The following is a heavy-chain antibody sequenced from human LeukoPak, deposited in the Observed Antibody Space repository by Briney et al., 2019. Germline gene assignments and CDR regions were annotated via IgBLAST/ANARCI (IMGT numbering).Heavy chain of an antibody. CDR1: GGSVSNYY. J-gene: IGHJ3*02. D-gene: IGHD3-22*01. Sequence: SETLSLTCTVSGGSVSNYYWSWIRQPPGKGLEWIGYIFYIGSTSYNPPLKSRVTISSDTSKNQLSLRLRSVTAADTAVYYCARDVVDNFYNNSVYYGRGVFDIWGQGTLVTVSS. CDR2: IFYIGST. CDR3: ARDVVDNFYNNSVYYGRGVFDI. V-gene: IGHV4-59*02.